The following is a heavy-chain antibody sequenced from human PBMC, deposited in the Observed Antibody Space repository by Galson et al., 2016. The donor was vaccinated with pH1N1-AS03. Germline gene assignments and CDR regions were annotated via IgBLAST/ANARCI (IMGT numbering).Heavy chain of an antibody. J-gene: IGHJ5*02. CDR3: ASRGPESYYGSVIRKYKVGWFDP. CDR1: GGSISGYY. CDR2: VSHNSGRT. V-gene: IGHV4-4*09. Sequence: ETLSLTCLVSGGSISGYYWCWIRQPPGKGPEWIGCVSHNSGRTNYNPSLKSRVTITTETSKNQFSLKLNSVTAADTAVYYCASRGPESYYGSVIRKYKVGWFDPWGQGTLVTVAS. D-gene: IGHD3-10*01.